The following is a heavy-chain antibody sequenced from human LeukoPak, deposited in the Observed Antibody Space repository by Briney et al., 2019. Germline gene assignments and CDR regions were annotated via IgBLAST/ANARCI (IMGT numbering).Heavy chain of an antibody. CDR2: IYYSGST. Sequence: SETLSLTCTVSGGSISSYYWSWIRQPPGKGLEWIGYIYYSGSTNYNPSLKSRVTISVDTSKNQFSLKLSSVTAADTAVYYCARIWYSSSSFSYYYYMDVWGKGTTVTVSS. CDR3: ARIWYSSSSFSYYYYMDV. J-gene: IGHJ6*03. V-gene: IGHV4-59*01. CDR1: GGSISSYY. D-gene: IGHD6-6*01.